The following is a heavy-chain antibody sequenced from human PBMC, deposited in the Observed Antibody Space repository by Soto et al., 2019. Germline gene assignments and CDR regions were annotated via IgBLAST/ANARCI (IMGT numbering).Heavy chain of an antibody. Sequence: ASVKVSCKASGYTFTGYYMHWVRQAPGQGLEWMGWINPNSGGTNYAQKFQGWVTMTRDTSISTAYMELSRLRADDTAVHYCARSMEWLLYFDYWGQGTLVTVSS. V-gene: IGHV1-2*04. CDR2: INPNSGGT. J-gene: IGHJ4*02. CDR3: ARSMEWLLYFDY. D-gene: IGHD3-3*01. CDR1: GYTFTGYY.